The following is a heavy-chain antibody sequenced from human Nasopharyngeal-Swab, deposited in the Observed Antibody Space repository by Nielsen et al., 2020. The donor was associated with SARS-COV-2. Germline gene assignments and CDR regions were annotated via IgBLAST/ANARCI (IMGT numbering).Heavy chain of an antibody. CDR3: ARGFPGAAAGTDY. J-gene: IGHJ4*02. V-gene: IGHV4-34*01. D-gene: IGHD6-13*01. Sequence: WIRQPPGKGLEWIGEINHSGSTNYNPSLKSRVTISVDTSKNQFSLKPSSVTAADTAVYYCARGFPGAAAGTDYWGQRTLVTVSS. CDR2: INHSGST.